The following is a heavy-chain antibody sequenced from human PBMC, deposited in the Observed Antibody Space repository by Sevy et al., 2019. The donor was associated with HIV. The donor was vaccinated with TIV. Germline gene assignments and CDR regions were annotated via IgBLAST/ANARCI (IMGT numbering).Heavy chain of an antibody. CDR2: ISSSSSHI. Sequence: GGSLRLSCAASGFTFSSYSMNWVRQAPGKGLEWVSSISSSSSHIYYADSVKGRFTISRDNAKNSLYLQMNSLRAEDTAVYYCARDLTSSWYRYYYYGMDVWGQGTTVTVSS. J-gene: IGHJ6*02. V-gene: IGHV3-21*01. D-gene: IGHD6-13*01. CDR3: ARDLTSSWYRYYYYGMDV. CDR1: GFTFSSYS.